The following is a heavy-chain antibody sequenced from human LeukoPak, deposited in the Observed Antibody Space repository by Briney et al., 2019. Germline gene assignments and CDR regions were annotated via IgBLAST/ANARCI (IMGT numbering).Heavy chain of an antibody. CDR2: MFYSGTT. D-gene: IGHD6-13*01. Sequence: SETLSLTCTVSGGSISSYYWSWIRQPPGKGLEWIGFMFYSGTTNYNPSLKSRVTISVDTSKNQLSLKLSSVTAADTAVYYCARLGAGNWFYPWGQGTLVTVSA. CDR1: GGSISSYY. CDR3: ARLGAGNWFYP. V-gene: IGHV4-59*08. J-gene: IGHJ5*02.